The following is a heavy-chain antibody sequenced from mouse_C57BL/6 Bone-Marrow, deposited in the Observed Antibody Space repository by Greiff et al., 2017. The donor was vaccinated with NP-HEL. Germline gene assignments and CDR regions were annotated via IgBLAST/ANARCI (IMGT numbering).Heavy chain of an antibody. CDR2: ILPGSGST. J-gene: IGHJ3*01. D-gene: IGHD1-2*01. V-gene: IGHV1-9*01. CDR1: GYTFTGHW. Sequence: VQLKQSGAELMKPGASVQLSCKATGYTFTGHWLAWVKQRHEHGLEWIGEILPGSGSTNYNEKFKGKDTFTADTSSNTAYMQLSSLTTEDSAIYYCARVYGGVAYWGQGTLVTVSA. CDR3: ARVYGGVAY.